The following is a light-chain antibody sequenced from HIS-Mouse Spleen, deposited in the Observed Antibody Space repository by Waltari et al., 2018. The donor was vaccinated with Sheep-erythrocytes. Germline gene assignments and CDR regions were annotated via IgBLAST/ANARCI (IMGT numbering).Light chain of an antibody. V-gene: IGLV1-47*01. CDR2: RNN. CDR3: AAWDDSLSGNWV. J-gene: IGLJ3*02. Sequence: QSVLTQPPSASGTPGQRVTISCSGISSNIGRNYVYWYQQLPGTAPKLLIYRNNQRPSGVPDRFSGSKSGTSASLAISGLRSEDEADYYCAAWDDSLSGNWVFGGGTKLTVL. CDR1: SSNIGRNY.